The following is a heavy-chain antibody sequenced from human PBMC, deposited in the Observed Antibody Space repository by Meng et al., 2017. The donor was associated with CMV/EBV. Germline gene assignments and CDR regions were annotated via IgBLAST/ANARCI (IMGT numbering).Heavy chain of an antibody. J-gene: IGHJ5*02. Sequence: SLKISCAASGFTFDDYAMHWVRQAPGKGLEWVSGISWNSGSIGYADSVKGRFTISRDNAKNSLYLQMNSLRAEDTAVYYCARSIAARQRWFHPWGQGTLVTVSS. CDR3: ARSIAARQRWFHP. D-gene: IGHD6-6*01. CDR1: GFTFDDYA. CDR2: ISWNSGSI. V-gene: IGHV3-9*01.